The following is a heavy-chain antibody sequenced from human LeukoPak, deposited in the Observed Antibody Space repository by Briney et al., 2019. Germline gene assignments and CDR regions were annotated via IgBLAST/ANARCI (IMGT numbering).Heavy chain of an antibody. D-gene: IGHD3-10*01. CDR1: GYSISSGYY. Sequence: SETLSLTCTVSGYSISSGYYWGWIRQPPGKGLEWIGRIYTSGSTNYNPSLKSRVTMSVDTSKNQFSLKLSSVTAADTAVYYCARDGPITMVRGDPRYYYYMDVWGKGTTVTISS. CDR3: ARDGPITMVRGDPRYYYYMDV. V-gene: IGHV4-38-2*02. J-gene: IGHJ6*03. CDR2: IYTSGST.